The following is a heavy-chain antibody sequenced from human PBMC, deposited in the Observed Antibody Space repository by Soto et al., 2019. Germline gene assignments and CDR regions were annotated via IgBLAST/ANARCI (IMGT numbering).Heavy chain of an antibody. CDR2: IYYSGST. V-gene: IGHV4-61*01. D-gene: IGHD1-26*01. CDR3: ARTVGARYSYFDY. CDR1: GGSVSSGSYY. J-gene: IGHJ4*02. Sequence: SETLSLTCTVSGGSVSSGSYYWSWIRQPPGKGLEWIGYIYYSGSTNYNPSLKSRVTISVHTSKTPFSLKLSSVTAADPAVYYCARTVGARYSYFDYWGQGTLVTVSS.